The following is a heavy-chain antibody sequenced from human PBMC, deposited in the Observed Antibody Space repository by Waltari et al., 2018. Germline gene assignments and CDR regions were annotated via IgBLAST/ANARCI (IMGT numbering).Heavy chain of an antibody. D-gene: IGHD1-26*01. J-gene: IGHJ4*02. CDR2: INMDGSTR. V-gene: IGHV3-74*01. CDR3: ARAGSYRFDY. CDR1: GFTFSDYW. Sequence: EVELVESGGGLVQPGGSLRLSCEGSGFTFSDYWVHWVRQGPGKGLEWVARINMDGSTRNYADSVQGRFTISRDNARNTLYLQMNSLRVEDTAVYYCARAGSYRFDYWGQGTLVTFSS.